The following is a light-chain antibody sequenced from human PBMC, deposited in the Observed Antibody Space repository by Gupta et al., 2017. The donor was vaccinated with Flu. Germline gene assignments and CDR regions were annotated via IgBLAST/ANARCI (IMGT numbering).Light chain of an antibody. J-gene: IGLJ1*01. CDR1: SSDVGSYNY. CDR3: SSYSSSDTLL. V-gene: IGLV2-14*03. Sequence: QPALTQPASVSGSPGQSITISCTGTSSDVGSYNYVSWYQQHPGKAPQLMISDVSNRPSGVSNRFAGSKSGNTASLTISGLQADDEAYYYCSSYSSSDTLLFGTGTKVTV. CDR2: DVS.